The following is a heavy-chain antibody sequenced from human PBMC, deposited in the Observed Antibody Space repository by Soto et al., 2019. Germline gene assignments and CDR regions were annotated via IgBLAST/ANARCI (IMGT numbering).Heavy chain of an antibody. D-gene: IGHD3-10*02. CDR3: AREVFVRGVDHYYYYMDV. CDR1: GFTFSDYY. V-gene: IGHV3-11*01. J-gene: IGHJ6*03. CDR2: ISTSGTTI. Sequence: NPGGSLRLSCAASGFTFSDYYMSWIRQAPGKGLEWVSYISTSGTTIYYAASVRGRFTISRDNAKNSLYLQMNSLRAEDTAVYYCAREVFVRGVDHYYYYMDVWGKGTTVTVSS.